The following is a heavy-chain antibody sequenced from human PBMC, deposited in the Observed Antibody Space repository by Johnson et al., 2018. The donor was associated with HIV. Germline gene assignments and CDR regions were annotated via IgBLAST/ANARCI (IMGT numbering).Heavy chain of an antibody. CDR1: FTFSSYD. CDR2: IFSGGST. CDR3: AKQLAGHDAFDI. J-gene: IGHJ3*02. D-gene: IGHD6-6*01. Sequence: FTFSSYDMHWVRQATGKGLEWVSVIFSGGSTYYADSVKGRFTISRDNSKNTLYLQMNSLRAEDTAVYYCAKQLAGHDAFDIWGQGTMVTVSS. V-gene: IGHV3-66*02.